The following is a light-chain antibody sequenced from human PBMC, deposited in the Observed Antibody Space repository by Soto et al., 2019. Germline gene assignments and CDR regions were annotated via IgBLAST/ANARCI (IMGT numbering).Light chain of an antibody. V-gene: IGLV2-8*01. CDR3: SSYAGSNNLV. CDR1: SSDVGGYNY. CDR2: EVS. Sequence: QSALTQPPSASGSPGQSVTISCTGTSSDVGGYNYVSWYQQYSGQAPKLMIYEVSKRPSGVPDRFSGSRSGNTASLTVSGLQAEDEADYYCSSYAGSNNLVFGGGTKLTVL. J-gene: IGLJ2*01.